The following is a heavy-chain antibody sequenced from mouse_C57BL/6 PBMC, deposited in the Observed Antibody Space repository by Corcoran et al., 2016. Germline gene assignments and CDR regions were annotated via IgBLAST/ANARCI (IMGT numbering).Heavy chain of an antibody. V-gene: IGHV1-26*01. Sequence: EVQLQQSGPELVKPGASVKISCKASGYTFTDYYMNWVKQSHGKSLEWIGDINPNNGGTSYNQKFKGKATLTVDKSSSTAYMELRSRTSEDSAVYYGARWGDFDYWGQGTTLTVSS. CDR3: ARWGDFDY. CDR2: INPNNGGT. J-gene: IGHJ2*01. CDR1: GYTFTDYY.